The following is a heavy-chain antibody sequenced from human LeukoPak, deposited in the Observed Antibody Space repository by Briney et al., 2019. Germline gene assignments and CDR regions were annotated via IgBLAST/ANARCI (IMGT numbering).Heavy chain of an antibody. J-gene: IGHJ4*02. D-gene: IGHD4-17*01. CDR2: VYYSGSP. V-gene: IGHV4-39*01. CDR1: GGSISSSSYY. Sequence: PSETLSLTCTVSGGSISSSSYYWGWIRQPPGKGLEWIGTVYYSGSPSYNPSLKSRVTISVDTSKNQFSLKLSSVTAADTAVYYCARLGKTTVTTLAIDYWGQGTLVTVSS. CDR3: ARLGKTTVTTLAIDY.